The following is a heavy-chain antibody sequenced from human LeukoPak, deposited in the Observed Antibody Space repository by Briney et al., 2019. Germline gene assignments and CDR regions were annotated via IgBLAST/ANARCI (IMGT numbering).Heavy chain of an antibody. CDR1: GFTVSSNY. Sequence: AESLTLSCAASGFTVSSNYMNWVRQAPGKGLEWVSVIYSGGSTYYADSVKGRFTISRDNSKNTLYLQMNSLRAEDAAVYYCARVAGSASCYASDHCYMDVWGKGTTVTVSS. D-gene: IGHD2-2*01. CDR2: IYSGGST. J-gene: IGHJ6*03. CDR3: ARVAGSASCYASDHCYMDV. V-gene: IGHV3-53*01.